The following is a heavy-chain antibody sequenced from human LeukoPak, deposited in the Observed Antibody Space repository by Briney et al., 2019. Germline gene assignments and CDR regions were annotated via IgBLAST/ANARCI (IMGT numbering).Heavy chain of an antibody. V-gene: IGHV3-21*01. D-gene: IGHD5-24*01. Sequence: GGSLRLSCAASGFTFSTNSMNWVRQVPGKGLEWVSSISSTSSNTYYADSVEGRFTISRDNAKNSLYLQMNSLRAEDTAVYYCAREGDGYRYYFDYWGQGTLVTVSS. CDR1: GFTFSTNS. J-gene: IGHJ4*02. CDR3: AREGDGYRYYFDY. CDR2: ISSTSSNT.